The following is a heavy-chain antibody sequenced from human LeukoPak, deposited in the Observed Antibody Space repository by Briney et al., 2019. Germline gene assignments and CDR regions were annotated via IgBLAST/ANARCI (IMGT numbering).Heavy chain of an antibody. J-gene: IGHJ6*03. CDR1: GYSISSGYY. CDR2: IYRSGST. CDR3: ARGDCSSTICYSPMDV. D-gene: IGHD2-2*01. Sequence: SETLSLTCTVSGYSISSGYYWVWIRQPPGKGLEWIGSIYRSGSTNYNPSLRSRVTISIDTSNNQFSLKLTSVTAADTAVYYCARGDCSSTICYSPMDVWGKGTTVTVSS. V-gene: IGHV4-38-2*02.